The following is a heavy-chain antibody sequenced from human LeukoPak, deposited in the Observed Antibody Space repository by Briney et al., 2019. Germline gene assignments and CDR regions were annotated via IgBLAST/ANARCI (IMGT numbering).Heavy chain of an antibody. V-gene: IGHV1-69*13. J-gene: IGHJ5*02. Sequence: SVKVSCKASGGTFSSYAISWVRQAPGQGLEWMGGIIPIFGTANYAQKFQGRVTITADESTSTAYMELSSLRSEDTAVHYCARGKYSSSRNWFDPWGQGTLVTVSS. CDR2: IIPIFGTA. CDR3: ARGKYSSSRNWFDP. D-gene: IGHD6-13*01. CDR1: GGTFSSYA.